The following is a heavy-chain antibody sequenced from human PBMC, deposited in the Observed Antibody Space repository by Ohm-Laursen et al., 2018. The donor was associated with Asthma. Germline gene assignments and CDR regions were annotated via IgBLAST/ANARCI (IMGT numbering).Heavy chain of an antibody. CDR1: GGTFSSYA. D-gene: IGHD5-18*01. J-gene: IGHJ5*02. CDR2: IIPIFGTA. Sequence: SVKVSCKASGGTFSSYAISWVRQAPGQGLEWMGGIIPIFGTANYAQKFQGRVTITADESTSTAYMELSSLRSEDTAVYYCARQYSYGYGWFDPWGQGTLVTVSS. CDR3: ARQYSYGYGWFDP. V-gene: IGHV1-69*13.